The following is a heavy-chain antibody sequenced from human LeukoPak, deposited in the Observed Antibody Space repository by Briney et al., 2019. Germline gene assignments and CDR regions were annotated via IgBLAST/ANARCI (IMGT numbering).Heavy chain of an antibody. V-gene: IGHV3-7*01. CDR2: IKQDGSEE. CDR1: GFAFSTYW. Sequence: GGSLRLSCAASGFAFSTYWMNWVRQAPGKGLEWVANIKQDGSEEYYVDSVKGRFTISRDNAKKSLYLQMNSLRAEDTAVYYCAKPITISGATDGFDIWGQGAKVTVSS. CDR3: AKPITISGATDGFDI. D-gene: IGHD3-3*01. J-gene: IGHJ3*02.